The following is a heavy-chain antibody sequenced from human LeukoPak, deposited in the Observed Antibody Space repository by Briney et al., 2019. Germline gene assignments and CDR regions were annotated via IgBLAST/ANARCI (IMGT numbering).Heavy chain of an antibody. Sequence: PGGSLRLSCAVSGFTFSDHYMDWVRQAPGKGLEWVGRTRNKANSYTTEYAASVRGRFTISRDESKNSLYLQMNSLKTEDTAVYYCARGLNSFDCWGQGTLVTVSS. V-gene: IGHV3-72*01. D-gene: IGHD4-23*01. J-gene: IGHJ4*02. CDR2: TRNKANSYTT. CDR1: GFTFSDHY. CDR3: ARGLNSFDC.